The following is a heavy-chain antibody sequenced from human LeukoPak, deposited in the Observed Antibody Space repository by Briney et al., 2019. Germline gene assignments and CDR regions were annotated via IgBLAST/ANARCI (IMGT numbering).Heavy chain of an antibody. CDR2: ISSSSSYI. D-gene: IGHD6-13*01. J-gene: IGHJ4*02. Sequence: GGSLRLSCAASGFTFSSYNMNWVRQAPGKGLEWVSSISSSSSYIYYADSVKGRFTISRDNAKNSLYLQMNSLRAEDTAVYYCASQGSSWPFDYWGQGTLVTVSS. V-gene: IGHV3-21*01. CDR3: ASQGSSWPFDY. CDR1: GFTFSSYN.